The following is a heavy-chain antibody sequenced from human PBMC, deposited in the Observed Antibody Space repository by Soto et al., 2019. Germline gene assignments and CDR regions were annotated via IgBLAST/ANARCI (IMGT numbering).Heavy chain of an antibody. CDR1: GFSLTGSPAG. V-gene: IGHV2-5*02. Sequence: QITLTESGPTRVKPAQTLTLTCTSSGFSLTGSPAGVGWVRQPPGKALEWLVFIYWDDDKRYSPSLKSRLTITKDTFTNQVVRTMTNKDPVDTATYYCAHRRDYSGSWNEGAFDYWGQGIPVTVSS. CDR3: AHRRDYSGSWNEGAFDY. CDR2: IYWDDDK. J-gene: IGHJ4*02. D-gene: IGHD3-22*01.